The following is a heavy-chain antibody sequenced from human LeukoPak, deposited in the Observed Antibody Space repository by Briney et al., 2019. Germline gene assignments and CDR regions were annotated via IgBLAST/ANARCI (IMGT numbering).Heavy chain of an antibody. CDR2: ISSSGSTI. J-gene: IGHJ5*02. CDR1: GFTFSSYE. V-gene: IGHV3-48*03. D-gene: IGHD3-10*01. CDR3: ARVPYLYYGSGYFDP. Sequence: GGSLRLSCAASGFTFSSYEMNWVRQAPGKGLEWVSYISSSGSTIYYADSAKGRFTISRDNAKNSLYLQMNSLRAEDTAVYYCARVPYLYYGSGYFDPWGQGTLVTVSS.